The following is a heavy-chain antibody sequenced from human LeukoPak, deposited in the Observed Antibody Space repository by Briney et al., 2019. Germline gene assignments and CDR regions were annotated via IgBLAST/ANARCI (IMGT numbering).Heavy chain of an antibody. CDR2: IISSGSYI. CDR3: AELGITMIGGV. CDR1: GFTFSSYT. J-gene: IGHJ6*04. V-gene: IGHV3-21*01. D-gene: IGHD3-10*02. Sequence: GGSLRLSCAASGFTFSSYTMNWVRQAPGKGLEWVSSIISSGSYIYYADSVKGRFTISRDNAKNSLYLQMNSLRAEDTAVYYCAELGITMIGGVWGKGTTVTISS.